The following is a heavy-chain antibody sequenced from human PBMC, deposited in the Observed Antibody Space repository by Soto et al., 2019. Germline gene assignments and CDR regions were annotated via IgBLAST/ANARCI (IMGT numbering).Heavy chain of an antibody. Sequence: QVQLQDSGPGLVKPSETLSLTCTVSGCSVSSGSYSWRCIRQPTGNGLEWIGYIYYSWRTIYNPSLNRRVTISVDTSKTQFSLKPSSVTAADTAVYYCARDRGWQPGYTFAIWGQRTMVTVSS. CDR1: GCSVSSGSYS. J-gene: IGHJ3*02. V-gene: IGHV4-61*01. D-gene: IGHD5-12*01. CDR2: IYYSWRT. CDR3: ARDRGWQPGYTFAI.